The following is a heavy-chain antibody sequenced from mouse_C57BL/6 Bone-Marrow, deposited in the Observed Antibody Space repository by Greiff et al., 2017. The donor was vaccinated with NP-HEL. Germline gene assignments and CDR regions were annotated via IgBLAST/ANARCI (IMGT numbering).Heavy chain of an antibody. V-gene: IGHV2-6*03. J-gene: IGHJ2*01. D-gene: IGHD3-2*02. Sequence: VQLKELGPGLVAPSQSLSITCTVSGFSLTSYGVHWVRQPPGKGLEWLVVIWSDGSTTYNSALKSRLSISKDNSKSQVFLKMNSLQTDDTAMYYCAREDSSGYVFDYWGQGTTLTVSS. CDR2: IWSDGST. CDR1: GFSLTSYG. CDR3: AREDSSGYVFDY.